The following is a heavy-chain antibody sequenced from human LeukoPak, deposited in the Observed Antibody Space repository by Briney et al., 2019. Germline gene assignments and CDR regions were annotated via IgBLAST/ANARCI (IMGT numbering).Heavy chain of an antibody. CDR3: AIDTIFGVVTSAVDI. CDR1: GGTFSSYA. Sequence: ASVKVSCKASGGTFSSYAISWVRQAPGQGLEWMGRIIPIFGTANYAQKFQGRVTITTDESTRTAYMELSSLRSDDTAVYYCAIDTIFGVVTSAVDIWGQGTMVTVSS. CDR2: IIPIFGTA. J-gene: IGHJ3*02. D-gene: IGHD3-3*01. V-gene: IGHV1-69*05.